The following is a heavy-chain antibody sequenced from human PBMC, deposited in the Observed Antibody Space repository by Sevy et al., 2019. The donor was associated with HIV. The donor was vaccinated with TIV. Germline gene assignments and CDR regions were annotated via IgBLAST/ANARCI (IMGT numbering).Heavy chain of an antibody. V-gene: IGHV3-23*01. J-gene: IGHJ6*02. Sequence: GGSLRLSCAASGFTFSGYAMNWVRQAPGKGLEWVSAINGKGRSTHYADSVEGRLTISRDNSKNTLYLQMNSLRAEDTALYYCAKTINSGGGVVPAANYYYYGWTSGAKGPRSPS. D-gene: IGHD2-2*01. CDR3: AKTINSGGGVVPAANYYYYGWTS. CDR1: GFTFSGYA. CDR2: INGKGRST.